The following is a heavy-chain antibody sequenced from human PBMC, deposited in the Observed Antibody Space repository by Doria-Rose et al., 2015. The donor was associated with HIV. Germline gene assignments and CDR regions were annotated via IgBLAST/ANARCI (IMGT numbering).Heavy chain of an antibody. CDR1: GASVSSRVSS. J-gene: IGHJ4*02. V-gene: IGHV4-31*03. CDR2: TYYTGTS. D-gene: IGHD3-3*01. Sequence: LNCSVSGASVSSRVSSWNWIRQVPGKGLESLGYTYYTGTSDYSPSLKSRLNMAVDTSKNQFSLKLSFVTVADTAVYYCARMGSYRELDYWGQGALVIVSA. CDR3: ARMGSYRELDY.